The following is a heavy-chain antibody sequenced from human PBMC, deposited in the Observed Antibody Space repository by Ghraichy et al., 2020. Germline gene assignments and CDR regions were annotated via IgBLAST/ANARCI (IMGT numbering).Heavy chain of an antibody. D-gene: IGHD2-15*01. CDR1: GFTFSSYD. V-gene: IGHV3-21*01. J-gene: IGHJ3*02. Sequence: LTCAASGFTFSSYDINWVRQAPGKGLEWVSYISTSSSYIYYADSVKGRFTISRDNAKNSLDLQMNSLRAEDTAVYYCARDPGYCSGGRCYHDAFDIWGQGTMVTVSS. CDR2: ISTSSSYI. CDR3: ARDPGYCSGGRCYHDAFDI.